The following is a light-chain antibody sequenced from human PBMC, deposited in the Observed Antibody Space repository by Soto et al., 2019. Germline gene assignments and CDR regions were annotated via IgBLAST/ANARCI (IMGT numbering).Light chain of an antibody. J-gene: IGKJ4*01. Sequence: EIVLTQSPATLSLSPGERATLSCRASQSISSRLAWYQQKPGQAPRLLIYDASNRATGIPVRFSGSGSGTDFTLTINSLEPEDFAVYYCQQRPNWPLTFGGGTKVENK. CDR1: QSISSR. CDR2: DAS. CDR3: QQRPNWPLT. V-gene: IGKV3-11*01.